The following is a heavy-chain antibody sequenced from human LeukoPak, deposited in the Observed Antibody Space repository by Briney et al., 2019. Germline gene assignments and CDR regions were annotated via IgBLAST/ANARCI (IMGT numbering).Heavy chain of an antibody. J-gene: IGHJ6*02. D-gene: IGHD3-10*01. CDR1: GFTVSSNY. V-gene: IGHV3-66*01. Sequence: GGSLRLSCAASGFTVSSNYMSWVRQAPGKGLEWVSVIYSGGSTYYADSVKGRFTISRDNSKNTLYLQMNSLRAEDTAVYYCAKGSPSWGSGSPYGMDVWGQGTTVTVSS. CDR3: AKGSPSWGSGSPYGMDV. CDR2: IYSGGST.